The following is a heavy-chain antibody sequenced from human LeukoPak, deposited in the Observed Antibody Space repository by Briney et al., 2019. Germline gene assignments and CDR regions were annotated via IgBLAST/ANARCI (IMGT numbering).Heavy chain of an antibody. Sequence: ASVTVSFKTSVYTFTSSGITWVRQAPGQGLEWMGWISTYNGYSNYAQNLQGRVTMTADTSTSTAYMELSSLRSDDTAVYYCAKNSSGAYSDYWGQGTLVTASS. V-gene: IGHV1-18*01. CDR1: VYTFTSSG. CDR3: AKNSSGAYSDY. CDR2: ISTYNGYS. D-gene: IGHD6-19*01. J-gene: IGHJ4*02.